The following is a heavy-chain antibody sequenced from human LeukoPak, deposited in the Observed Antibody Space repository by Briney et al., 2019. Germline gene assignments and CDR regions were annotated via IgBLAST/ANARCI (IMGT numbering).Heavy chain of an antibody. J-gene: IGHJ5*02. V-gene: IGHV4-34*01. CDR3: ARHVKGSGSYYIGSRYWFDP. Sequence: SETLSLTCAVYGGSFSGYYWSWIRQPQGKGLEWIGEINHSGSTNYNPSLKSRVTISVDTSKNQFSLKLSSVTAADTAVYYCARHVKGSGSYYIGSRYWFDPWGQGTLVTVSS. CDR2: INHSGST. D-gene: IGHD3-10*01. CDR1: GGSFSGYY.